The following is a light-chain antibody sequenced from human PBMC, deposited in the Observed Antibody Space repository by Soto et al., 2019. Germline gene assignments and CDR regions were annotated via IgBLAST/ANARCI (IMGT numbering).Light chain of an antibody. CDR2: SAS. CDR1: QSVSSSF. J-gene: IGKJ1*01. Sequence: EIVLTQSPVTLSFSPCEIATLSCSSSQSVSSSFLAWYQQKPGQPPRLLIYSASGRATGIPDRFSGSGSGTDFTLTISSLEPEDSAVYYCQQYGSAPRTFGQGTKVDIK. CDR3: QQYGSAPRT. V-gene: IGKV3-20*01.